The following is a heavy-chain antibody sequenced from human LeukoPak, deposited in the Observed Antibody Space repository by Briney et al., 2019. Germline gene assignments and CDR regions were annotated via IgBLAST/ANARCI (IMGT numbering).Heavy chain of an antibody. V-gene: IGHV3-7*01. D-gene: IGHD6-19*01. CDR1: AFTFSNYW. J-gene: IGHJ4*02. CDR3: ATWKSSSSLPGDY. CDR2: IKQDGSEK. Sequence: GGSLRLSCAASAFTFSNYWMSWVRQAPGKGLEWVANIKQDGSEKCYVDSVKGRFTISRDNAKNSLFLQMNSLTADDTAVYYCATWKSSSSLPGDYWGQGTLVTVSS.